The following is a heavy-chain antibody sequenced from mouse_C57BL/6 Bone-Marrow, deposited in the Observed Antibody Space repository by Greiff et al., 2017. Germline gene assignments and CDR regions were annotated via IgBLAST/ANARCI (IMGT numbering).Heavy chain of an antibody. Sequence: QVQLQQSGAELVRPGTSVKMSCKASGYTFTNYWIGWAKQRPGHGLEWIGDIYPGGGYTNYNEKFKGKATLTADTSSNTAYLQLSSLTSEDTAVYYCTTPYYSNPFAYWGQGTLVTVSA. V-gene: IGHV1-63*01. CDR3: TTPYYSNPFAY. CDR1: GYTFTNYW. D-gene: IGHD2-5*01. CDR2: IYPGGGYT. J-gene: IGHJ3*01.